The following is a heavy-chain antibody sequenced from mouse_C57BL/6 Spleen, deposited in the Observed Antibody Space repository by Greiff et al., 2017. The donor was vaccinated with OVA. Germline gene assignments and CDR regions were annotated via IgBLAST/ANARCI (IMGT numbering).Heavy chain of an antibody. CDR2: IYPGDGDT. CDR3: ARPAQATVFAY. CDR1: GYAFSSSW. J-gene: IGHJ3*01. D-gene: IGHD3-2*02. Sequence: QVQLQQSGPELVKPGASVKISCKASGYAFSSSWMNWVKQRPGKGLEWIGRIYPGDGDTNYNGKFKSKATLTADKSSSTAYMQLSSLTSEDSAVYFCARPAQATVFAYWGQGTLVTVSA. V-gene: IGHV1-82*01.